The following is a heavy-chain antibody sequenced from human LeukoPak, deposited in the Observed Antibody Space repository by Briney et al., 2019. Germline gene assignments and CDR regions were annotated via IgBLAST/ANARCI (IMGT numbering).Heavy chain of an antibody. D-gene: IGHD3-9*01. CDR1: GGSISSSSYY. J-gene: IGHJ4*02. CDR3: ARGGYYDILTGFYDNFAH. V-gene: IGHV4-39*07. CDR2: IYYSGST. Sequence: PSETLSLTCSVSGGSISSSSYYWGWIRQPPGKGLEWIGSIYYSGSTYYNPSLKSRVTISVDTSKNQFSLKLNSVTAADTALYYCARGGYYDILTGFYDNFAHWGRGTPVTVSS.